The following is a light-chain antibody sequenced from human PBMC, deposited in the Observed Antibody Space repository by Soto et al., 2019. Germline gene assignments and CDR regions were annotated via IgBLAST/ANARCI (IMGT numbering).Light chain of an antibody. J-gene: IGKJ3*01. CDR3: QQYGSSPRVT. CDR1: QSVSRSS. V-gene: IGKV3-20*01. CDR2: GAS. Sequence: EIVLTQSPGTLSLSPGERATLSCRASQSVSRSSLAWYQQKPGQAPRLLIYGASSRATGIPDWFSGSGSGTDVALTISRLEPKDFAVYYCQQYGSSPRVTFGPGTKVDIK.